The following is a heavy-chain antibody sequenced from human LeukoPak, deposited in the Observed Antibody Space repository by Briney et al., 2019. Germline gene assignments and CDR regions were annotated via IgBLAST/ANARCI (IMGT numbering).Heavy chain of an antibody. J-gene: IGHJ4*02. D-gene: IGHD6-19*01. CDR2: ISGSGGST. CDR1: GFTFSSYA. CDR3: AKASSGSWSIDY. V-gene: IGHV3-23*01. Sequence: GGSPRLSCAASGFTFSSYAMSWVRQAPGKGLEWVSAISGSGGSTYYADSVKGRFTISRDNSKNTLYLQMNSLRAEDTAVYYCAKASSGSWSIDYWGQGTLVTVSS.